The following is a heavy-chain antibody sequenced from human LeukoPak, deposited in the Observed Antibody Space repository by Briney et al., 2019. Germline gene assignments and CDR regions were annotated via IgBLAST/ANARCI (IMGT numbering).Heavy chain of an antibody. Sequence: SQTLSLTCTVSGGSISSGGYYWSWIRQHPGKGLEWIGYIYYSGSTYYNPSLKSRVTISVDTSKNQFSLKLSSVTAADTAVYYGARGTDMVREYGMDVWGKGTTVTVSS. CDR3: ARGTDMVREYGMDV. CDR1: GGSISSGGYY. D-gene: IGHD3-10*01. CDR2: IYYSGST. J-gene: IGHJ6*04. V-gene: IGHV4-31*03.